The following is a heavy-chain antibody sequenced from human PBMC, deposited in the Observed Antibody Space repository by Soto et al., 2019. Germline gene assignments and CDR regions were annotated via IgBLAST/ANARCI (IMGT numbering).Heavy chain of an antibody. CDR1: GFTFSTYA. V-gene: IGHV3-23*01. D-gene: IGHD6-6*01. Sequence: GGSLRLSCAASGFTFSTYAMSWVRQAPEKGQEKVSAISGSGGSTYYADSVKGRFTISRDNSKNTLYLQMNSLRAEDTAVYYCSKEGPKYSSSGPVDYWGQGTLVTVSS. J-gene: IGHJ4*02. CDR3: SKEGPKYSSSGPVDY. CDR2: ISGSGGST.